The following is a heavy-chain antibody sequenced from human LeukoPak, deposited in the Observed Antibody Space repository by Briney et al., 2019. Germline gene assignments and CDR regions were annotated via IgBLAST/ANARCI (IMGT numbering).Heavy chain of an antibody. D-gene: IGHD3-22*01. V-gene: IGHV3-23*01. CDR3: AKGEGYYYDSSGYYSSFDY. J-gene: IGHJ4*02. CDR2: ISGSSGST. Sequence: GGSLRLSCAASGFTFSSYWMHWIRQAPGKGLEWVSVISGSSGSTYYADSVTGRFTISRDNSKNTLYLQMNSLRVEDTAVYYCAKGEGYYYDSSGYYSSFDYWGQGTLVTVSS. CDR1: GFTFSSYW.